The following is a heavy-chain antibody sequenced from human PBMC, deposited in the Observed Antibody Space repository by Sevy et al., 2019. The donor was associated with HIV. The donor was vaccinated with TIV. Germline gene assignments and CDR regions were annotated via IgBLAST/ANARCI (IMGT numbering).Heavy chain of an antibody. CDR1: GYTFTSYG. V-gene: IGHV1-18*04. CDR3: AGDSHYYGSGTPPPFDY. J-gene: IGHJ4*02. Sequence: ASVKVSCKASGYTFTSYGISWVRQAPGQGLEWMGWISAYNGNTNYAQKLQGRVTMTTDTSTSTAYMELRSLRSDDTAGYYRAGDSHYYGSGTPPPFDYWGQGTLVTVSS. D-gene: IGHD3-10*01. CDR2: ISAYNGNT.